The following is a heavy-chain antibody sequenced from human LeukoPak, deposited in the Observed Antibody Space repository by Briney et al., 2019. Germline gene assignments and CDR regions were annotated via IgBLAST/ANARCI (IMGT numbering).Heavy chain of an antibody. Sequence: GGAPRLSCAAPWFTLSSYSMNWVRHAPGEGVEWVSFIRSSSSDIYYADSVKGRFTISRDNAKNSLYLQMDSLRAEDTAVYYCARVRSGSLDYWGQGTLVTVSS. CDR3: ARVRSGSLDY. CDR1: WFTLSSYS. V-gene: IGHV3-21*01. D-gene: IGHD1-26*01. J-gene: IGHJ4*02. CDR2: IRSSSSDI.